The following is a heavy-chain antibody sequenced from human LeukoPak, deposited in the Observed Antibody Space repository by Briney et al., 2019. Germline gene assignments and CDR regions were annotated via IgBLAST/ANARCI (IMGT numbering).Heavy chain of an antibody. Sequence: ASVKVSCKASGHTFTTYAMHWVRQAPGQRLEWMGWINAGNGNTKYSQMFQARVTITRDTSASTAYMELSSLRSEDTAVYYCARDPIGSRWPYYFDYWGQGTLVTVSS. V-gene: IGHV1-3*01. CDR3: ARDPIGSRWPYYFDY. J-gene: IGHJ4*02. CDR2: INAGNGNT. CDR1: GHTFTTYA. D-gene: IGHD6-13*01.